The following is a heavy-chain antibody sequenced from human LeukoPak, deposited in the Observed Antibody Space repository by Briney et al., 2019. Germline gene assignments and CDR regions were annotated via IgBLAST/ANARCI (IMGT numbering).Heavy chain of an antibody. CDR1: GDSISSGDYY. V-gene: IGHV4-61*02. CDR3: ARVHIETFGGVIVTPYFDY. D-gene: IGHD3-16*02. CDR2: ISSSGST. J-gene: IGHJ4*02. Sequence: SETLSLTCTVSGDSISSGDYYWSWIRQPAGKGLEWIGRISSSGSTNYNPSLKSRVTISVDTSKNQFSLKLSSVTAADTAVYYCARVHIETFGGVIVTPYFDYWGQGTLVTVSS.